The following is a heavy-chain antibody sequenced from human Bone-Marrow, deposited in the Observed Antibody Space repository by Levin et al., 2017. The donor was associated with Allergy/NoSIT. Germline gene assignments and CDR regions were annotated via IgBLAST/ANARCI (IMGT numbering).Heavy chain of an antibody. D-gene: IGHD3-10*01. CDR2: IKQDGSEK. V-gene: IGHV3-7*04. CDR1: GFTFSSFL. J-gene: IGHJ2*01. Sequence: GGSLRLSCAASGFTFSSFLMSWVRQAPGKGLEWVANIKQDGSEKYYVDSVRGRFTISRDNAKNSLYLQMISLRVEDSAVYFCARLPMVRGFIDPGSSGYCDLWGRGTLVTVAA. CDR3: ARLPMVRGFIDPGSSGYCDL.